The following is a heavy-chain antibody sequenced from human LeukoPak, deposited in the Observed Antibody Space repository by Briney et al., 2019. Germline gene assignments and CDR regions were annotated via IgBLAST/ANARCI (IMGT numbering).Heavy chain of an antibody. CDR2: ISGSGGST. D-gene: IGHD2-2*01. CDR1: GFTFSSYA. J-gene: IGHJ4*02. V-gene: IGHV3-23*01. Sequence: GGSLRLSCAASGFTFSSYAMSWVRQAPGKGLEWVSAISGSGGSTYYADSVKGRFTISRDNSKNTLHLQMNSLRAEDTAVYYCAKGSSSSWYAQDYWGQGTLVTVSS. CDR3: AKGSSSSWYAQDY.